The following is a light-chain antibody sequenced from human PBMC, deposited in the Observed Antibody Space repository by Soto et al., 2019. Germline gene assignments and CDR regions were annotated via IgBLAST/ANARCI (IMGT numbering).Light chain of an antibody. CDR2: EVS. CDR1: SSDICSNNY. Sequence: QSALTQPASVSGSPGQSITISCTGTSSDICSNNYVSWFQQRPGKAPTLIIYEVSNRPSGVSTHFSGSKSGNTASLTISGLLPEDEAEYYCSSYTTTTRLFGGGTQLTVL. CDR3: SSYTTTTRL. V-gene: IGLV2-14*01. J-gene: IGLJ3*02.